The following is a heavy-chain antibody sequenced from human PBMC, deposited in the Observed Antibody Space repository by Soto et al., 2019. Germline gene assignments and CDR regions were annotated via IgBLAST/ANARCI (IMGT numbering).Heavy chain of an antibody. CDR2: IYWNDDK. J-gene: IGHJ6*02. CDR1: GFSLSTSGVG. V-gene: IGHV2-5*01. CDR3: AHESTSGNYYFYGMDV. Sequence: QITLKESGPTLVKPTQTLTLTCTFSGFSLSTSGVGVGWIRQPPGKALEWLALIYWNDDKRYSPSLKSRLTLAKDTSKHQVVLTMTSMDPVVTATYFCAHESTSGNYYFYGMDVWGQGTTVTVSS. D-gene: IGHD3-10*01.